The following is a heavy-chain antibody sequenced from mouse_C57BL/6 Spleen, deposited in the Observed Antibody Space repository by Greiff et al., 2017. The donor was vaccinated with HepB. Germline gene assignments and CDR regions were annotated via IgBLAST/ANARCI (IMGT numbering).Heavy chain of an antibody. CDR1: GYAFSSSW. CDR2: IYPGDGDT. CDR3: APNWDNDY. Sequence: VKLQESGPELVKPGASVKISCKASGYAFSSSWMNWVKKRPGKGLEWIGRIYPGDGDTNYNGKFKGKATLTADKSSSTAYMQLSSLTSEDSAVYCCAPNWDNDYWGQGTTLTVSA. J-gene: IGHJ2*01. V-gene: IGHV1-82*01. D-gene: IGHD4-1*01.